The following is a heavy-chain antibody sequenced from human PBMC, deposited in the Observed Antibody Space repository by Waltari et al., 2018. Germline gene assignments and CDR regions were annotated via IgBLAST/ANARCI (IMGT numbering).Heavy chain of an antibody. CDR3: ARGSGGSAFDP. CDR1: GGSISSGDYY. J-gene: IGHJ5*02. Sequence: QVQLQESGPGLVKPSQTLSLTCTVPGGSISSGDYYWSWIRQPPGKGLEWIGYIYYSVSTYYNPSLKRRVTISVDTSKNQFSLKLGSVTAADTAVYYCARGSGGSAFDPWGQGTLVTVSS. D-gene: IGHD2-15*01. CDR2: IYYSVST. V-gene: IGHV4-30-4*01.